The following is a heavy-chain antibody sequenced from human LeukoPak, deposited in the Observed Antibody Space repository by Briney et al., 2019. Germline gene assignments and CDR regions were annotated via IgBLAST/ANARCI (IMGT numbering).Heavy chain of an antibody. CDR2: ISRSGSTI. D-gene: IGHD3-22*01. CDR1: GFTFSSYE. J-gene: IGHJ4*02. V-gene: IGHV3-48*03. CDR3: ARGDYDSLDY. Sequence: GGSPRLSCAASGFTFSSYEMNWVRQAPGKGLAWISYISRSGSTIYYADSVKGRFTISRDNAKNSLYLQMNSLRAEDTAVYYCARGDYDSLDYWGQGTLVTVSS.